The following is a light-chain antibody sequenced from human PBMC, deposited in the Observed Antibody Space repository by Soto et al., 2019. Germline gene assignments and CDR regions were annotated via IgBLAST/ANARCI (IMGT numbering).Light chain of an antibody. Sequence: EIVLTQSPGTLSLSPGERATLSCRASQSVSSSYLAWYQQKPGLAPRLLIYGASSRATGIPDRFSGSGSGTDFTLTISRLEPEDFAVYYCHQYDSSPLTCGGGTKVEIK. CDR2: GAS. V-gene: IGKV3-20*01. CDR3: HQYDSSPLT. J-gene: IGKJ4*01. CDR1: QSVSSSY.